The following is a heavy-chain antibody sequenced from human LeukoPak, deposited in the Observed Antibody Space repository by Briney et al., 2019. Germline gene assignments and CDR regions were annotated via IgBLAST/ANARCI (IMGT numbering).Heavy chain of an antibody. J-gene: IGHJ3*02. D-gene: IGHD3-3*01. CDR3: ASSPPYYDFWSGYHDAFDI. CDR1: GGSFSGYY. V-gene: IGHV4-34*01. CDR2: INHSGST. Sequence: SETLSLTSAVYGGSFSGYYWSWIRQPPGKGLEWIGEINHSGSTNYNPSLKSRVTISVDTSKSQFSLKLSSVTAADTAVYYCASSPPYYDFWSGYHDAFDIWGQGTMVTVSS.